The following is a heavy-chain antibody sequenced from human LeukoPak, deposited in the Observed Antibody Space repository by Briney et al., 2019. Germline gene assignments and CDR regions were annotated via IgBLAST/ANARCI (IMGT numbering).Heavy chain of an antibody. Sequence: GGSLRLSCAASGFTFSTYGMHWVRQAPGKGLEWVAFIRYDGNNKYYADSVKGRFTISRDNSKNTLYLQMNSLRAEDTAVYYCAKISTNMIRGVIGGGFDYWGQGTLVTVSS. CDR2: IRYDGNNK. J-gene: IGHJ4*02. CDR1: GFTFSTYG. D-gene: IGHD3-10*01. V-gene: IGHV3-30*02. CDR3: AKISTNMIRGVIGGGFDY.